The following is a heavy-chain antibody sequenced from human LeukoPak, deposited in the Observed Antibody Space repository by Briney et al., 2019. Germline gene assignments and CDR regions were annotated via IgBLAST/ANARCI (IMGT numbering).Heavy chain of an antibody. CDR1: GGSVSSGSYY. Sequence: SETLSLTCTVSGGSVSSGSYYWSWIRQPPGKGLEWIGYIYYSGSTNYNPSLKSRVTISVDTSKNQFSLKLSSVTAADTAVYYCAREPQFSYGYDYWGQGTLVTASS. D-gene: IGHD5-18*01. CDR3: AREPQFSYGYDY. V-gene: IGHV4-61*01. J-gene: IGHJ4*02. CDR2: IYYSGST.